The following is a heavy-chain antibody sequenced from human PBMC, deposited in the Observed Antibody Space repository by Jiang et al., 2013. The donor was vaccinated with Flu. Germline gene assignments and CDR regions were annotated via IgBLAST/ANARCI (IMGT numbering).Heavy chain of an antibody. V-gene: IGHV3-23*04. Sequence: VQLVESGGGLVQPGGSLRLSCAASGFTFSSYAMSWVRQAPGKGLEWVSAISGSGGSTYYADSVKGRFTISRDNSKNTLYLQMNSLRAEDTAVYYCAKDPGGDYYDSSGYRLNFDYWAREPWFTVSS. CDR3: AKDPGGDYYDSSGYRLNFDY. D-gene: IGHD3-22*01. J-gene: IGHJ4*02. CDR2: ISGSGGST. CDR1: GFTFSSYA.